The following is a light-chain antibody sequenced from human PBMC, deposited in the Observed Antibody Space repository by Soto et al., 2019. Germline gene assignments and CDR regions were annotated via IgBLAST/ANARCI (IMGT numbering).Light chain of an antibody. CDR1: QYISNY. J-gene: IGKJ4*01. CDR2: DAS. Sequence: DIQMTQSPSSLSASVGDRVTISCQASQYISNYLNWYQQKPGKAPKLLIYDASNLETGVPSRFNGTGSWTDFTFTINSLQPGDTATYYCQHYQTLPLTCGGGTKVEIK. CDR3: QHYQTLPLT. V-gene: IGKV1-33*01.